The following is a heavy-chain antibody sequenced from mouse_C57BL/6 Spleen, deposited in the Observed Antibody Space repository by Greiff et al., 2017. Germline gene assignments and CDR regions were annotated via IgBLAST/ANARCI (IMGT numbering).Heavy chain of an antibody. D-gene: IGHD3-3*01. V-gene: IGHV1-64*01. CDR2: IHPNSGST. CDR1: GYTFTSYW. CDR3: ARKGPYAMDY. Sequence: VQLQQPGAELVKPGASVKLSCKASGYTFTSYWMHWVKQRPGQGLEWIGMIHPNSGSTNYNEKFKSKATLTVDKSSSTAFMQLSSLTSEDSAVYYCARKGPYAMDYWGQGTSVTVSS. J-gene: IGHJ4*01.